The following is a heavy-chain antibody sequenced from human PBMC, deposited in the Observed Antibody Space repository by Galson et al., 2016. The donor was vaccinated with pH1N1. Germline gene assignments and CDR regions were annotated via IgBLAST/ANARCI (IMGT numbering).Heavy chain of an antibody. D-gene: IGHD4-17*01. CDR3: ARQNDYGDYRGDAFDI. CDR1: GHKFTSSW. V-gene: IGHV5-51*01. Sequence: QSGAEVTKPGESLKISCKGSGHKFTSSWIGWVRQMPGKGLEWMGIIYLGGSLIRYRPSFQGQVTISADKSVNIVYLEWGILKASDTAMYYCARQNDYGDYRGDAFDIWGQGTMVTVSP. CDR2: IYLGGSLI. J-gene: IGHJ3*02.